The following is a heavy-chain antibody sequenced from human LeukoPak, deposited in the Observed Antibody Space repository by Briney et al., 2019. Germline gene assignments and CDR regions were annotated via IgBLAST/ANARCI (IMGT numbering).Heavy chain of an antibody. V-gene: IGHV3-30-3*01. Sequence: GGSLRLSCAASGFTFSSYAMHWVRQAPGKGLEWVAVISYDGSNKYYADSVKGRFTISRDNSKNTLYLQMNSLRAEDTAVYYCARDGDYYDSGGLMGNWFDPWGQGTLVTVSS. CDR2: ISYDGSNK. J-gene: IGHJ5*02. CDR3: ARDGDYYDSGGLMGNWFDP. D-gene: IGHD3-22*01. CDR1: GFTFSSYA.